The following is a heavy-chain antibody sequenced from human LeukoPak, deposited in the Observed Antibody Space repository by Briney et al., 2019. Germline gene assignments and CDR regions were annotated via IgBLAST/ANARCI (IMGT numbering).Heavy chain of an antibody. J-gene: IGHJ6*02. D-gene: IGHD3-3*01. CDR3: ARDRSIFGVVIAYYYYGMDV. CDR2: ISSSGSTI. V-gene: IGHV3-11*01. CDR1: GFTFSDYY. Sequence: GGSLRLSCAAPGFTFSDYYMSWIRQAPGKGLEWVSYISSSGSTIYYADSVKGRFTISRDNAKNSLYLQMNSLRAEDTAVYYCARDRSIFGVVIAYYYYGMDVWGQGTTVTVSS.